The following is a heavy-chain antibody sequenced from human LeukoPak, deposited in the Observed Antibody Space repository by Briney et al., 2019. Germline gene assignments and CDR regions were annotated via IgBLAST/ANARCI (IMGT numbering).Heavy chain of an antibody. D-gene: IGHD1-26*01. CDR2: ICGSGGST. CDR3: AKILVGATWDAFDI. V-gene: IGHV3-23*01. J-gene: IGHJ3*02. Sequence: GGSLRLSCAASGFTFSSYAMSWVRQAPGKGLEWVSTICGSGGSTFYADSVKGRFTISRDYSKNTLYLQMNSLRAEDTAVYYCAKILVGATWDAFDIWGQGTMVTVSS. CDR1: GFTFSSYA.